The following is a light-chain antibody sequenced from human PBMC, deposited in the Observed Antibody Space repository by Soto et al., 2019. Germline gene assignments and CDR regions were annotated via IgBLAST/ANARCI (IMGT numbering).Light chain of an antibody. CDR2: DAS. CDR3: QQQGT. CDR1: QSVSSY. J-gene: IGKJ2*01. V-gene: IGKV3-11*01. Sequence: ETVLTQSPATLSLSPGERATLSCRASQSVSSYLAWYQQKPGQPPRLVIYDASNRATGIPARFSGSGSGTDFTPTISSLEPEEFAVYYCQQQGTFGQGTKLEIK.